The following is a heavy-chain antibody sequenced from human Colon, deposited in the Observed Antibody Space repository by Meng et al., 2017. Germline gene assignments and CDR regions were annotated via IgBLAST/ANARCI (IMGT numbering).Heavy chain of an antibody. Sequence: GESLKISCTASGYSFTGHWIAWVRQMPGKGLEWMEIIYPGDSETRYSPSFQGQVTISADNSASTAYLQWRSLKTSDTAMYYCARRSKFAPDGLDIWGQGTLVTVSS. CDR2: IYPGDSET. D-gene: IGHD3-16*01. CDR3: ARRSKFAPDGLDI. CDR1: GYSFTGHW. J-gene: IGHJ3*02. V-gene: IGHV5-51*01.